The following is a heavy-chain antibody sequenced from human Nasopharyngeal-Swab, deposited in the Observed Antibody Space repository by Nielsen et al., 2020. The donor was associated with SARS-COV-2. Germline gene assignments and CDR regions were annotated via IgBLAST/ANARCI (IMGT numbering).Heavy chain of an antibody. J-gene: IGHJ3*02. CDR2: IYYSGST. CDR1: GGSISSGGYY. Sequence: SETLSLTCTVSGGSISSGGYYWSWIRQPPGKGLAWIGYIYYSGSTYYNPSLKSRVTISVDTSKNQFSLKLSSVTAADTAVYYCARVLTRNLVVALVLDAFDIWGQGTMVTVSS. D-gene: IGHD2-15*01. V-gene: IGHV4-31*03. CDR3: ARVLTRNLVVALVLDAFDI.